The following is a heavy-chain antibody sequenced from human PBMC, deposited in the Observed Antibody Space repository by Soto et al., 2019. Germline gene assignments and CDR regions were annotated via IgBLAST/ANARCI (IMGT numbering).Heavy chain of an antibody. D-gene: IGHD2-21*01. CDR2: IYVTGAV. J-gene: IGHJ5*02. V-gene: IGHV4-31*03. Sequence: PSETLSLTRSVSGAALNSGNYYWSWIRQVPGKGLEWIGHIYVTGAVDYNPSLRDRITISQDTSERQFSLNLRLVTAADTAVYYCARLRIATNNYKWFDPWGQGTLVTVSS. CDR1: GAALNSGNYY. CDR3: ARLRIATNNYKWFDP.